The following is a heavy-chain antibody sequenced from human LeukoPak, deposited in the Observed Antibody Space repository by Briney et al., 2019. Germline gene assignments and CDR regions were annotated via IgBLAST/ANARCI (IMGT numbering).Heavy chain of an antibody. CDR1: GGSISSYY. J-gene: IGHJ4*02. Sequence: SETLSLTCSVSGGSISSYYWSWIRQPPGKGLEWIGYIYYSGSTSYNPSLKSRVSISEDTSKKQFSLKLSSVTAADTAVYYCARQSSSGWDPFDYWGQGTLVTVSS. D-gene: IGHD6-19*01. CDR2: IYYSGST. V-gene: IGHV4-59*08. CDR3: ARQSSSGWDPFDY.